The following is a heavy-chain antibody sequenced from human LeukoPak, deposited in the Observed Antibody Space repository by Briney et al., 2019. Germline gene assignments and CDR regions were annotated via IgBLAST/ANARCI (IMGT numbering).Heavy chain of an antibody. J-gene: IGHJ4*02. CDR1: GYTFTSYD. D-gene: IGHD4-17*01. CDR2: MNPNSGNT. V-gene: IGHV1-8*01. Sequence: EASVKVSCKASGYTFTSYDINWVRQATGQGLEWMGWMNPNSGNTGYAQKLQGRVTMTTDTSTSTAYMELRSLRSDDTAVYYCATLGSGYGDYVISDYWGQGTLVTVSS. CDR3: ATLGSGYGDYVISDY.